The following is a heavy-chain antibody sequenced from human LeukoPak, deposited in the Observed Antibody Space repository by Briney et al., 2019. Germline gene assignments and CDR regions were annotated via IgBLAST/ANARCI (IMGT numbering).Heavy chain of an antibody. D-gene: IGHD6-13*01. CDR1: GYSISSGYS. Sequence: PSETLSLTCTVSGYSISSGYSWGWIRQPPGKGMEWIGSIYHSGSTYYNPSLKSRVTISVDTSKNQFSLKLSSVAAADTAVYYCARDPRSSFYYYYYYMDVWGKGTTVTVSS. J-gene: IGHJ6*03. CDR3: ARDPRSSFYYYYYYMDV. CDR2: IYHSGST. V-gene: IGHV4-38-2*02.